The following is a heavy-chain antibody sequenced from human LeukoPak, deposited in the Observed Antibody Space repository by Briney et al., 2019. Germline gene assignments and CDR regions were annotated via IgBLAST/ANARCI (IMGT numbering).Heavy chain of an antibody. CDR1: GGSISSHY. J-gene: IGHJ5*02. V-gene: IGHV4-59*11. CDR2: IYYSGST. D-gene: IGHD1-1*01. Sequence: TSETLSLTCTVSGGSISSHYWSWLRQPPGKGLEWIGYIYYSGSTNYNPSLKSRVTISVDTSKNQFSLKLSSVTAADTAVYYCARVSWNGGFDPWGQGTLVTVSS. CDR3: ARVSWNGGFDP.